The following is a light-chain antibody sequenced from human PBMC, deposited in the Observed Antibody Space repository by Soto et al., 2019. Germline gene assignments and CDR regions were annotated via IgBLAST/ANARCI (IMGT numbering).Light chain of an antibody. CDR2: DAS. CDR3: QQHSNWPYT. Sequence: EIVLTQSPATLSLSPGEKVTLSCRASQIISSYLAWYQQKPGQAPRLLIYDASNRATGIPARFSGSGSGTDFTLTSSSLEPEDFAVYYCQQHSNWPYTFGQGTKLEIK. J-gene: IGKJ2*01. CDR1: QIISSY. V-gene: IGKV3-11*01.